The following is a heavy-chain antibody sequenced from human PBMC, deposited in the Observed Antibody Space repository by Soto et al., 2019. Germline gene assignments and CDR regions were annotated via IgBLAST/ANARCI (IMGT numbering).Heavy chain of an antibody. J-gene: IGHJ5*02. CDR3: VTLGTKTLRDWFDP. CDR1: GASISGFY. D-gene: IGHD1-1*01. CDR2: IYATGTT. V-gene: IGHV4-4*07. Sequence: QVQLQESGPGLVKPSETLSLTCTVSGASISGFYWSWIRQSAGQGLEWIGRIYATGTTDYNPSLKNRVMMSVDTSKKHFSLKLRSVSYSDTAVYYCVTLGTKTLRDWFDPWGQGISVTVSS.